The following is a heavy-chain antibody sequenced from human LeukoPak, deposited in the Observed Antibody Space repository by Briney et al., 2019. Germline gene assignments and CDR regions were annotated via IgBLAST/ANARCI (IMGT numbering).Heavy chain of an antibody. V-gene: IGHV1-69*15. CDR1: GGTFSSYA. CDR2: IIPIFGTA. J-gene: IGHJ4*02. Sequence: ASVEVSCKASGGTFSSYAISWVRQAPGQGLECMGRIIPIFGTANYAQKFQGRVTIPADESTSTAYMELSSLRSEDTAVYYCARDLNYYASSDYWGQGTLVSVSA. D-gene: IGHD3-22*01. CDR3: ARDLNYYASSDY.